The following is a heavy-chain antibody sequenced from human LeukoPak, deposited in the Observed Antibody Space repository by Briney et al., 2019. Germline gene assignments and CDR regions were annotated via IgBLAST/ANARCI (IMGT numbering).Heavy chain of an antibody. CDR1: GYTFTSYD. CDR3: ARDDEGDWFDP. V-gene: IGHV1-8*03. J-gene: IGHJ5*02. CDR2: MNPNSGNT. Sequence: ASVKVSCKASGYTFTSYDINWVRQATGQGLEWMGWMNPNSGNTGYAQKFQGRVTITRNTSISTAYMELSRLRSDDTAVYYCARDDEGDWFDPWGQGTLVTVSS.